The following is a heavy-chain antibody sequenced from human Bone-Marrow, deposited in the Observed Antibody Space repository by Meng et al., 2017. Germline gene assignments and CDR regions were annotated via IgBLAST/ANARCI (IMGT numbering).Heavy chain of an antibody. CDR1: GYTLTELS. V-gene: IGHV1-24*01. Sequence: QAQAVQYGAEVKKPGASVKVSCKVSGYTLTELSMHWVRQAPGKGLEWMGGFDPEDGETIYAQKFQGRVTMTEDTSTDTAYMELSSLRSEDTAVYYCATSAAQYYYDSSGYCFDYWGQGTLVTVSS. D-gene: IGHD3-22*01. CDR3: ATSAAQYYYDSSGYCFDY. CDR2: FDPEDGET. J-gene: IGHJ4*02.